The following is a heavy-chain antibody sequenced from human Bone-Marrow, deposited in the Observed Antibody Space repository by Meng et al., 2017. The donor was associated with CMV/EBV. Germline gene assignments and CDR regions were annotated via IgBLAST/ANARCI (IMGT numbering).Heavy chain of an antibody. D-gene: IGHD5-18*01. CDR3: ARDQESYSYGLTDYGMDV. V-gene: IGHV1-69*05. J-gene: IGHJ6*02. Sequence: SVKVSCKASGYTFTSYGISWVRQAPGQGLEWMGGIIPIFGTANYAQKFQGRVTITTDESTSTAYMELSSLRSEDTAVYYCARDQESYSYGLTDYGMDVWGQGTTVTVSS. CDR1: GYTFTSYG. CDR2: IIPIFGTA.